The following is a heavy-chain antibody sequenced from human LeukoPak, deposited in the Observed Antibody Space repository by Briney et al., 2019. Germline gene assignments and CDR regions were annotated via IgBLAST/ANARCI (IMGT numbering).Heavy chain of an antibody. D-gene: IGHD4-17*01. J-gene: IGHJ2*01. V-gene: IGHV1-69*13. CDR2: ITPIFGTA. CDR3: ARALYGPQWYFDL. CDR1: GGTFSSYA. Sequence: SVKVSCKAPGGTFSSYAISWLRQAPGQGLEWMGGITPIFGTANYAQKFQGRVTITADESTSTAYMELSSLRSEDTAVYYCARALYGPQWYFDLWGRGTLVTVSS.